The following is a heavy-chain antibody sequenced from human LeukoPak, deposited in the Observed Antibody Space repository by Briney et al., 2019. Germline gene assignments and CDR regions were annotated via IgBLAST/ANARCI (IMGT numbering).Heavy chain of an antibody. CDR1: GFSFSTYA. CDR2: ISYDGSNK. CDR3: ARGLWFRGGYYFDY. Sequence: GGSLRLSCVASGFSFSTYAMHWVRQAPGKGLEWVAVISYDGSNKYYADSVKGRFTISRDNSKNTLYLEMNSLRAEDTAVYYCARGLWFRGGYYFDYWGQGTLVTVSS. D-gene: IGHD3-16*01. J-gene: IGHJ4*02. V-gene: IGHV3-30*04.